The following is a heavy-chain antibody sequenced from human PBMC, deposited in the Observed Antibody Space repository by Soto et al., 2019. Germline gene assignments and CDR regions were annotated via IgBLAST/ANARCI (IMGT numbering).Heavy chain of an antibody. CDR2: INPSGGST. V-gene: IGHV1-46*03. Sequence: QVQLVQSGAEVKKPGASVKVSCKASGYTFTSYYMHWVRQAPGQGLEWMGIINPSGGSTSYAKKFQGRVTMTRDTSTSTVYMELSSLRSEDTGVYYYARSDCSSTSCFSFDYWGQGTLVTVSS. D-gene: IGHD2-2*01. J-gene: IGHJ4*02. CDR3: ARSDCSSTSCFSFDY. CDR1: GYTFTSYY.